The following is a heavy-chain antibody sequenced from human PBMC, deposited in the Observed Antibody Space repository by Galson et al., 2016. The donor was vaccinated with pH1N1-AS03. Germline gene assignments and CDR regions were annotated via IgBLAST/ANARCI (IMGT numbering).Heavy chain of an antibody. J-gene: IGHJ4*02. CDR2: TYYRSRWYN. D-gene: IGHD4-17*01. V-gene: IGHV6-1*01. CDR3: VRDFYGDVFGY. Sequence: GDSVSSDSAAWNWIRQSPSRGLEWLGRTYYRSRWYNDYAPSLSSRVSFTADTSKNQFSLHLTSVTPEDSATYFCVRDFYGDVFGYWGQGTLATVSS. CDR1: GDSVSSDSAA.